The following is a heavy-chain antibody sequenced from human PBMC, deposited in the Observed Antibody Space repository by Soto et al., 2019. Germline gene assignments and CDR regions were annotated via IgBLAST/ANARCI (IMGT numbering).Heavy chain of an antibody. J-gene: IGHJ4*02. CDR1: GDSISSYY. Sequence: PSETLSLTCTVSGDSISSYYWGWVRQPPGKGLEWIGYISNSGGTNVNPSLKGRVTLSVDTSMNHFSLRLSSVTAADTAVYFCSRVFGAYWYFDYWGQGTLVTVSS. D-gene: IGHD2-8*02. V-gene: IGHV4-59*01. CDR3: SRVFGAYWYFDY. CDR2: ISNSGGT.